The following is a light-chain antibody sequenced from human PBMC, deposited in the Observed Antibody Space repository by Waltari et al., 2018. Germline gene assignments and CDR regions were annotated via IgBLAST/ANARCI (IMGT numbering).Light chain of an antibody. Sequence: SYDLTQPPLVSVSPGQTARITCSGHLLSNQFGYWYQQKPGQAPVLVIYKDTQRASGIPERFFGSSSGTTVTLTITAVQAEDEADYYCQSADSSGTSLLFGGGTKVTVL. CDR1: LLSNQF. V-gene: IGLV3-25*03. CDR3: QSADSSGTSLL. CDR2: KDT. J-gene: IGLJ3*02.